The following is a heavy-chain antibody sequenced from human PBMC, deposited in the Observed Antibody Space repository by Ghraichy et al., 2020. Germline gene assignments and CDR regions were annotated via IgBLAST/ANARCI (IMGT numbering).Heavy chain of an antibody. CDR2: ITGRGSRL. CDR1: GFTFSTYA. Sequence: GGSLRLSCAISGFTFSTYAMSWVRQAPGKGLEWVSTITGRGSRLYYADSVKGRFTISRDNSRDTLYLQMSSLRAGDTAIYYCAASNWPTEWYFDLWGRGALVTVSS. V-gene: IGHV3-23*01. J-gene: IGHJ2*01. D-gene: IGHD7-27*01. CDR3: AASNWPTEWYFDL.